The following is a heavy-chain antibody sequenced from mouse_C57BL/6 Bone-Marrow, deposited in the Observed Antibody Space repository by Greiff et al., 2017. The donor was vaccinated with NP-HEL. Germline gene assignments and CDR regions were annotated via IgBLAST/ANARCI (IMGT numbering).Heavy chain of an antibody. CDR1: GYTFTGYW. CDR2: SGST. J-gene: IGHJ4*01. D-gene: IGHD2-1*01. V-gene: IGHV1-9*01. CDR3: ARDDVTYYAMDY. Sequence: QVQLQQSGAELMKPGASVKLSCKATGYTFTGYWIEWVKQRPGSGSTNYNEKFKGKATFTADTSSNTAYMQLSSLTTEDSAIYYCARDDVTYYAMDYWGQGTSVTVSS.